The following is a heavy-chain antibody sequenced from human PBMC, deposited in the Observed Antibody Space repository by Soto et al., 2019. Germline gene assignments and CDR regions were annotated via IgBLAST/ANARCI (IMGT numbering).Heavy chain of an antibody. CDR1: GGSISSGGYS. V-gene: IGHV4-30-2*01. Sequence: SETLSLTCAVSGGSISSGGYSWSWIRQPPGKGLEWIGYIYHSGSTYYNPSLKSRVTISVDRSKNQFSLKLSSVTAADTAVYYCARVMTTATTPDFWGQGTLVTVSS. J-gene: IGHJ4*02. D-gene: IGHD4-17*01. CDR2: IYHSGST. CDR3: ARVMTTATTPDF.